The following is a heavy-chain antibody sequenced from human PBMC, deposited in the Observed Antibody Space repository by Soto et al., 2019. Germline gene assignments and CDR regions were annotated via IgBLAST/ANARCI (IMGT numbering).Heavy chain of an antibody. V-gene: IGHV1-46*01. J-gene: IGHJ5*02. D-gene: IGHD3-10*01. Sequence: ASVKVSCKASGYTFTSYYMHWVRQAPGQGLEWMGIINPSGGSTSYAQKFQGRVTMTRDTSTSTVYVELSSLRSEDTAVYYCARDSSPIWYYYGSEGSNWFDPWGQGTLVTVSS. CDR1: GYTFTSYY. CDR3: ARDSSPIWYYYGSEGSNWFDP. CDR2: INPSGGST.